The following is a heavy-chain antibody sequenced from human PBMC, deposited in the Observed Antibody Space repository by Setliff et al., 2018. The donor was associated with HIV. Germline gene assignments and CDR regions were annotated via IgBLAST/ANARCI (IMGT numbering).Heavy chain of an antibody. D-gene: IGHD2-2*01. CDR1: GFTFSDYY. CDR3: AKEDRRVTSVDY. CDR2: ISSSSTI. V-gene: IGHV3-11*04. Sequence: PGGSLRLSCAASGFTFSDYYMNWVRQAPGKGLEWVSSISSSSTIYYADSVKGRFTISRDNAKNSLYLQMNSLRAEDTAVYYCAKEDRRVTSVDYWGQGTPVTVSS. J-gene: IGHJ4*02.